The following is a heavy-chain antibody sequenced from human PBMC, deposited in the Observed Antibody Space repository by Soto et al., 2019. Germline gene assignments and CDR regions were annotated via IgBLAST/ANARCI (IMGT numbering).Heavy chain of an antibody. CDR1: GYTFTNYW. CDR2: IHLGDSDT. J-gene: IGHJ6*02. D-gene: IGHD6-13*01. CDR3: ARPSIAAAGMSYYNGLDV. Sequence: GESLKISCKGSGYTFTNYWIGWVRQMPGRGLEWMGIIHLGDSDTRYSPSFQGQVTISADKSISTAYLQWSSLKASDTATYYCARPSIAAAGMSYYNGLDVWGQGTTVTVSS. V-gene: IGHV5-51*01.